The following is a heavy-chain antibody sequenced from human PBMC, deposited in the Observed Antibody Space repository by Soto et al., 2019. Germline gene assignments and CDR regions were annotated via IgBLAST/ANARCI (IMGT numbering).Heavy chain of an antibody. CDR3: AKDPEYSSGWSYYYYGMDV. CDR1: GFTFSSYA. CDR2: ISGSGGST. V-gene: IGHV3-23*01. Sequence: GGSLRLSCAASGFTFSSYAMSWVRQAPGKGLEWVSAISGSGGSTYYADSVKGRFTISRDNSKNTLYLQMNSLRVEDTAVYYCAKDPEYSSGWSYYYYGMDVWGQGTTVTVSS. J-gene: IGHJ6*02. D-gene: IGHD6-19*01.